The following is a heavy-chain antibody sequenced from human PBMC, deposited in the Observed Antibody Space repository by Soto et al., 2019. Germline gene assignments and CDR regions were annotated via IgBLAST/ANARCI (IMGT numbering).Heavy chain of an antibody. D-gene: IGHD6-6*01. V-gene: IGHV1-69*13. CDR2: IIPIFGTA. J-gene: IGHJ4*02. CDR1: GGTFSSYS. Sequence: SVKVSCKASGGTFSSYSISWVRQAPGQGLGWTGGIIPIFGTANYAQKFQGRVTITADESTSTAYMELSSLRSEDTAVYYCAIEYSSSPPYYPIGYWGQGTLVTVSS. CDR3: AIEYSSSPPYYPIGY.